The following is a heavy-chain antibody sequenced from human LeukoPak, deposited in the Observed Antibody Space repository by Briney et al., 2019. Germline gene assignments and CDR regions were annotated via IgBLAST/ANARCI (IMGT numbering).Heavy chain of an antibody. D-gene: IGHD3-10*01. V-gene: IGHV3-48*01. CDR2: ISSSSSTV. CDR3: ARQPITMVRGVIIPSYFDY. CDR1: GFTFSTYA. J-gene: IGHJ4*02. Sequence: GGSLRLSCAVSGFTFSTYAMKWVRQAPGKGLEWVSYISSSSSTVYYADSVRGRFTISRDNSKNTLYLQMNSLRAEDTAVYYCARQPITMVRGVIIPSYFDYWGQGTLVTVSS.